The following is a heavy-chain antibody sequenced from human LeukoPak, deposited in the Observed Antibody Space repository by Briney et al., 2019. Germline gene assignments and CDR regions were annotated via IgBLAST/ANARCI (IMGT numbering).Heavy chain of an antibody. CDR3: ARPDLCSGGSCYYHY. CDR2: IYPGDSDT. Sequence: ESLKISCKGSGYSFTSYWIGWVRQMPGKGLEWMGIIYPGDSDTRYSPSFQGQVTISADKSISTAYLQWSSLKASDTAMYYCARPDLCSGGSCYYHYWGQGTLVTVSS. D-gene: IGHD2-15*01. J-gene: IGHJ4*02. V-gene: IGHV5-51*01. CDR1: GYSFTSYW.